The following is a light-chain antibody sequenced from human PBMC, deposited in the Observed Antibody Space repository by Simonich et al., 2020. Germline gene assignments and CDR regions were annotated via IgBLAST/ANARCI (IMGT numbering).Light chain of an antibody. CDR2: VGS. Sequence: SALTQPSSLSGSPGQSIPISCTGTCSEVGSYNLVSWYQQHPGKAPKLMIYVGSKRPAGVSNRFSGSKSGNTASLTISGLQAEDEADYYCCSYAGSSTFNWVFGGGTKLTVL. CDR1: CSEVGSYNL. J-gene: IGLJ3*02. V-gene: IGLV2-23*03. CDR3: CSYAGSSTFNWV.